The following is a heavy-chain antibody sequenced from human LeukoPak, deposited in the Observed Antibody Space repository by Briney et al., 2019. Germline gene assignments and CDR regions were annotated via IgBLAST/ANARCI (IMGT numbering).Heavy chain of an antibody. J-gene: IGHJ4*02. CDR3: TRQGRY. CDR1: GYSFTSYW. V-gene: IGHV5-51*01. Sequence: GESLKISCKASGYSFTSYWIGWVRQMPGKGLEWMGFLYPADSRTTYSPSFQGQVTITADKSISTAYLQWSSLKASDTAMYYCTRQGRYWGQGTLVTVSS. CDR2: LYPADSRT.